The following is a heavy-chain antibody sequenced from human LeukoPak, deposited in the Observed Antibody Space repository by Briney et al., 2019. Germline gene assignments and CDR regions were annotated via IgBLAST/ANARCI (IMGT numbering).Heavy chain of an antibody. D-gene: IGHD5-12*01. Sequence: ASVKVSCKAYGYTFTGYYMHWVRQAPGQGLEWMGTINPSGGSTNYAQKFQGRVTMTRDMSTRTVYMELSSLRFEDTAVYYCANQEWLRFNLNAFDIWGQGTMVTVSS. CDR3: ANQEWLRFNLNAFDI. V-gene: IGHV1-46*01. CDR2: INPSGGST. J-gene: IGHJ3*02. CDR1: GYTFTGYY.